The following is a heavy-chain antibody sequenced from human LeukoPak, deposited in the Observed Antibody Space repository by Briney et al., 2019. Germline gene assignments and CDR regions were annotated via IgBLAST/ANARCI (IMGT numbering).Heavy chain of an antibody. Sequence: SETLSLTCTVSGXSITTSSYYWGWIRQPPGMGLEWIGIIYYSGSTYYNPSLKGRVTISVDTSKNQFSLKLSSVNAADTAVYYCARAFRARYFDLWGRGTLVTVSS. CDR1: GXSITTSSYY. CDR3: ARAFRARYFDL. J-gene: IGHJ2*01. D-gene: IGHD2/OR15-2a*01. CDR2: IYYSGST. V-gene: IGHV4-39*01.